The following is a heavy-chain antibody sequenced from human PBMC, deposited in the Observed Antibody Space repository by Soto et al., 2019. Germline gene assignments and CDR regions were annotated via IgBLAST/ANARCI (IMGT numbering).Heavy chain of an antibody. D-gene: IGHD3-10*01. CDR3: ARRGRYYYGSGSQNMILDFWNWFDP. CDR1: GGSISSSSYY. Sequence: SETLSLTCTVSGGSISSSSYYWGWIRQPPGKGLEWIGSIYYSGSTYYNPSLKSRVTISVDTSKNQFSLKLSSVTAADTAVYYCARRGRYYYGSGSQNMILDFWNWFDPWGQGTLVTVSS. V-gene: IGHV4-39*01. CDR2: IYYSGST. J-gene: IGHJ5*02.